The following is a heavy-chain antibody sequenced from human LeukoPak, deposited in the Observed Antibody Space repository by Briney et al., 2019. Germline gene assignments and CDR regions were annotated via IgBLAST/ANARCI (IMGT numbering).Heavy chain of an antibody. D-gene: IGHD3-9*01. CDR2: IYYSGST. J-gene: IGHJ5*02. Sequence: PSETLSLTCTVSGGSISSYYWSWIRQPPGKGLEWIGYIYYSGSTNYNPSLKSRVTISVDTSKNQFSLKLSSVTAADTAVCYCARGHYDILTGYYWFDPWGQGTLVTVSS. CDR3: ARGHYDILTGYYWFDP. CDR1: GGSISSYY. V-gene: IGHV4-59*01.